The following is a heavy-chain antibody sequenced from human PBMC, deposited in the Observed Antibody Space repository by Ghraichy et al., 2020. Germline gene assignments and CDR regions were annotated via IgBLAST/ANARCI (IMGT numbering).Heavy chain of an antibody. V-gene: IGHV3-74*01. CDR1: GFTFSSYW. CDR2: INSDCSTT. D-gene: IGHD2-15*01. Sequence: GESLNISCAASGFTFSSYWMHWVRQAPGKGLVWVSRINSDCSTTTYADSVKGRFTISRDNAKNTLYLQMNSLRAEDTAVYYCARVSGGFDYWGQGTLVTVSS. J-gene: IGHJ4*02. CDR3: ARVSGGFDY.